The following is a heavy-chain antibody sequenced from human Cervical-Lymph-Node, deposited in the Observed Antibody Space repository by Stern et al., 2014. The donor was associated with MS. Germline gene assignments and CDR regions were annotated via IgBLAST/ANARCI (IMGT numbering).Heavy chain of an antibody. Sequence: QVQLVQSVSELKKPGASVKVSCKASGYTFTAYSLNWVRQAPGQGLEWMGWINTNTGSPTYAQGFTGRFVFSLDSSVSTTYLQINNLRAEDTAIYYCTRVPNSSGWDDWGQGTLVTVSS. CDR3: TRVPNSSGWDD. D-gene: IGHD6-19*01. J-gene: IGHJ4*02. CDR2: INTNTGSP. V-gene: IGHV7-4-1*02. CDR1: GYTFTAYS.